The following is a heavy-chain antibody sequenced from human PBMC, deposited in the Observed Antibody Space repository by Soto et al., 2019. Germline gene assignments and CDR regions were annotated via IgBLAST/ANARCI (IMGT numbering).Heavy chain of an antibody. CDR3: AGGPQNNYDILTGTQFYYYGMDV. CDR1: GYSFTSYW. D-gene: IGHD3-9*01. J-gene: IGHJ6*02. Sequence: PGESLKISCKGSGYSFTSYWIGWVRQMPGKGLEWMGIIYPGDSDTRYSPSFQGQVTISADKSISTAYLQWSSLKASDTAMYYCAGGPQNNYDILTGTQFYYYGMDVWGQGTTVTVSS. CDR2: IYPGDSDT. V-gene: IGHV5-51*01.